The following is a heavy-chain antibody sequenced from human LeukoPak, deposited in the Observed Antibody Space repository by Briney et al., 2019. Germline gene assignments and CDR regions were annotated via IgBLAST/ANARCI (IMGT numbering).Heavy chain of an antibody. CDR1: GFTFSSRA. J-gene: IGHJ4*02. Sequence: PGGSLRLSCAGSGFTFSSRAMSWVRQTPGKGLQWVSGISVSGTMTYYVDSVKGRFIISRDNSKNTVYLQMNRLTTDDTAVYYCVRDQQRQVPDYWGQGALDTVSS. CDR3: VRDQQRQVPDY. V-gene: IGHV3-23*01. CDR2: ISVSGTMT.